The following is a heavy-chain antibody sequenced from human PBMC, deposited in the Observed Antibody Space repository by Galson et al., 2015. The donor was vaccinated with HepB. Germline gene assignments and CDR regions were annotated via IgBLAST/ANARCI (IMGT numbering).Heavy chain of an antibody. J-gene: IGHJ6*03. CDR3: ATGPNRSPEIYYYYMDV. Sequence: SVKVSCKVSGSTLTELSMHWVRQAPGKGLEWMGGFDPEDGETIYAQKFQGRVTMTEDTSTDTAYMELSSLRSEDTAVYYCATGPNRSPEIYYYYMDVWGKGTTVTVSS. V-gene: IGHV1-24*01. D-gene: IGHD1-14*01. CDR1: GSTLTELS. CDR2: FDPEDGET.